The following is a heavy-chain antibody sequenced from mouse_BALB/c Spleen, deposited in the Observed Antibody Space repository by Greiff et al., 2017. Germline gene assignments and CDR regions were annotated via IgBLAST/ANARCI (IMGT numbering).Heavy chain of an antibody. CDR2: IDPYNGGT. CDR1: GYSFTGYN. Sequence: EVQLQQSGPELEKPGASVKISCKASGYSFTGYNMNWVKQSNGKSLEWIGNIDPYNGGTSYNQKFKGKATLTVDKSSSTAYMQLKSLTSEDSAVYYCARGGYDVERDYAMDYWGQGTSVTVSS. J-gene: IGHJ4*01. CDR3: ARGGYDVERDYAMDY. D-gene: IGHD2-14*01. V-gene: IGHV1S135*01.